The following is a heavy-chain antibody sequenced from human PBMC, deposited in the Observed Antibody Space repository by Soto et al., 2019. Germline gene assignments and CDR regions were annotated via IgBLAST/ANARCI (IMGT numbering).Heavy chain of an antibody. J-gene: IGHJ6*02. V-gene: IGHV3-33*01. Sequence: QVQLVESGGGVVQPGRSLRLSCAASGFTFSLYGMHWVRQAPGKGLEWVAVIWYDGSNKFYADSVKGRFTISRDNSKNKMYQQMMSLRGEDTAVDYCSRGLSGISLYGLDVWGQGTTVIVSS. D-gene: IGHD2-15*01. CDR3: SRGLSGISLYGLDV. CDR1: GFTFSLYG. CDR2: IWYDGSNK.